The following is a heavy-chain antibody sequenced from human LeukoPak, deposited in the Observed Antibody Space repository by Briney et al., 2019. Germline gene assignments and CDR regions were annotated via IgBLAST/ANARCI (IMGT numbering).Heavy chain of an antibody. J-gene: IGHJ6*04. V-gene: IGHV3-53*01. CDR1: GFTVSSNY. Sequence: GGSLRLSCAASGFTVSSNYMSWVRQAPGQGLEWVSVIYSGGSTYYADSVKARFTISRDNSKNTLYLQMNSLRAEDTAVYYCARYLLEDIVVVPAAADVWGKGTTVTVSS. D-gene: IGHD2-2*01. CDR2: IYSGGST. CDR3: ARYLLEDIVVVPAAADV.